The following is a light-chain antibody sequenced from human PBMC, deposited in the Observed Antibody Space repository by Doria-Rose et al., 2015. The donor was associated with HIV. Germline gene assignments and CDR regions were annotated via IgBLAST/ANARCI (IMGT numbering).Light chain of an antibody. V-gene: IGKV4-1*01. CDR3: QQYYDTPS. Sequence: DIRVTQSPESLGMSLGERATLNCKSNQSLLYTSKNYLAWYQQKPGQPPKLLIYWASTRQSGVPARFSVSGSGTDFTLTISSLEAEDVAVYYCQQYYDTPSFGPGTTVDIK. J-gene: IGKJ3*01. CDR2: WAS. CDR1: QSLLYTSKNY.